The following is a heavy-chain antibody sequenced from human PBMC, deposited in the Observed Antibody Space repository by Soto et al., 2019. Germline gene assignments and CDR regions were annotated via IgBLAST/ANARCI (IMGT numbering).Heavy chain of an antibody. D-gene: IGHD6-19*01. CDR3: ARGIAVAGTQNWFDP. J-gene: IGHJ5*02. V-gene: IGHV4-4*02. Sequence: PSETLSLTCAVSSGSISSSNWWSWVRQPPGKGLEWIGEIYHSGSTNYNPSLKSRVTMSVDKSKNQFSLKLSSVTAADTAVYYCARGIAVAGTQNWFDPWGQGTLVTVSS. CDR1: SGSISSSNW. CDR2: IYHSGST.